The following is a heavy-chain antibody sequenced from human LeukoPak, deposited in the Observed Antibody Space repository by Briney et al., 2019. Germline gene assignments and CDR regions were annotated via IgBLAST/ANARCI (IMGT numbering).Heavy chain of an antibody. CDR1: GFTFSSYA. D-gene: IGHD3-9*01. J-gene: IGHJ4*02. Sequence: GGSLRLSCAASGFTFSSYAMSWVRQAPGKGLEWVSAISASGGSTYYADSVKGRFTISRDNSKNTLYLQMNSLRAEDTAVYYCARDRYDILTGYDHHFDYWGQGTLVTVSS. CDR3: ARDRYDILTGYDHHFDY. CDR2: ISASGGST. V-gene: IGHV3-23*01.